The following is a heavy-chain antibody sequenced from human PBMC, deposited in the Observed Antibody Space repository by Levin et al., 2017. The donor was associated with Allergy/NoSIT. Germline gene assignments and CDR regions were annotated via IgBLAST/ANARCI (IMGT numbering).Heavy chain of an antibody. CDR3: AREMTRQQLVLDL. D-gene: IGHD6-13*01. Sequence: GESLKISCAASGFTLSDFWMHWVRQAPGKGLVWVSRIHSDEIRIYYADSVKGRFTISRDNAKNTLYLQMNSLGVEDTAVYYCAREMTRQQLVLDLWGQGTLVTVAS. J-gene: IGHJ5*02. V-gene: IGHV3-74*01. CDR2: IHSDEIRI. CDR1: GFTLSDFW.